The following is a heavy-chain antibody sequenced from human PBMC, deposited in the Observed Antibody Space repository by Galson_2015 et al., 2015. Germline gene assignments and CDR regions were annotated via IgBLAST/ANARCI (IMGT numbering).Heavy chain of an antibody. CDR3: ARDPGGGGNNYYFDS. V-gene: IGHV4-59*01. J-gene: IGHJ4*02. CDR1: GDSIRNYY. CDR2: IDRSGST. Sequence: SETLSLTCSVSGDSIRNYYWTWIRQPPGMGLEWIGNIDRSGSTNYNPSLKSRVTISLDTSKNQFSLKLSSVTAADTAVYYCARDPGGGGNNYYFDSWGQGTLVTVSS. D-gene: IGHD4-23*01.